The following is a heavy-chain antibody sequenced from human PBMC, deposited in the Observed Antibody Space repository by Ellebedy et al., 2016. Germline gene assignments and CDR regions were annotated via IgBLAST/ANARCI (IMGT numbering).Heavy chain of an antibody. Sequence: ASVKVSXKASGYTFTGYYMHWVRQAPGQGLEWMGWINPNSGGTNYAQKFQGRVTMTRDTSISTAYMELSRLRSDDTAVYYCARGLEYQLYPRDYWGQGTLVTVSS. J-gene: IGHJ4*02. CDR1: GYTFTGYY. CDR3: ARGLEYQLYPRDY. V-gene: IGHV1-2*02. D-gene: IGHD2-2*01. CDR2: INPNSGGT.